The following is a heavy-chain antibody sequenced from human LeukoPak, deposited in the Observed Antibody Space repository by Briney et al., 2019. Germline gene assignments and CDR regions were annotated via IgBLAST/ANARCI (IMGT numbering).Heavy chain of an antibody. D-gene: IGHD1-26*01. V-gene: IGHV4-34*01. J-gene: IGHJ4*02. CDR2: INHSGST. CDR3: ARGRPAIVGATTFDY. CDR1: GGSFSGYY. Sequence: SETLSLTCAVYGGSFSGYYWSWIRQPPGKGLEWIGEINHSGSTNYNLSLKSRVTISVDTSKNQFSLKLSSVTAADTAVYYCARGRPAIVGATTFDYWGQGTLVTVSS.